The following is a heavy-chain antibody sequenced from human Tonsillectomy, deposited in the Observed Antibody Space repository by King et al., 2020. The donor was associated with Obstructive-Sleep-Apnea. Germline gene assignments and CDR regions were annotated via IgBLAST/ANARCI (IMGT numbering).Heavy chain of an antibody. D-gene: IGHD2-15*01. CDR3: ARLIRGSALSS. CDR1: GFNFSTYK. J-gene: IGHJ5*02. Sequence: VQLVESGGGLVKPGGSLRVSCAASGFNFSTYKMDWVRQAPGKGLEWVSSIGTGGRYTYYADSWRGRFTISRDNAANSLFLEMNSLRVDDTAFYYCARLIRGSALSSWGQGTLVLVSS. CDR2: IGTGGRYT. V-gene: IGHV3-21*01.